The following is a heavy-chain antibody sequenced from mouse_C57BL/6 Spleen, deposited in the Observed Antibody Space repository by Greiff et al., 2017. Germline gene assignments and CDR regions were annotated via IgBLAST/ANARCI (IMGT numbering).Heavy chain of an antibody. Sequence: EVQVVESGGGLVKPGGSLKLSCAASGFTFSDYGMHWVRQAPEKGLEWVAYISSGSSTIYYADTVKGRFTISRDNAKNTLFLQMTSLRSEDTAMYYCARSHYYGSSSYFDYWGQGTTLTVSS. D-gene: IGHD1-1*01. CDR3: ARSHYYGSSSYFDY. J-gene: IGHJ2*01. V-gene: IGHV5-17*01. CDR2: ISSGSSTI. CDR1: GFTFSDYG.